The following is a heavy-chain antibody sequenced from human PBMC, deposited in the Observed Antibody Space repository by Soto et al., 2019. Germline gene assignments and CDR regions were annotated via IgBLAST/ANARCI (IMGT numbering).Heavy chain of an antibody. D-gene: IGHD2-15*01. Sequence: QITLKESGPPLVKPTQTLTLTCTFSGFSLSTSGVGVGWIRQPPGKALEWLAVIYWDDDKRYSPSLKTRVTITKDASKNQVVLTMTNMGPVDTATYFCAHSNCSSGRCQSFGLANWGQGTLVTVSS. CDR1: GFSLSTSGVG. CDR3: AHSNCSSGRCQSFGLAN. CDR2: IYWDDDK. J-gene: IGHJ4*02. V-gene: IGHV2-5*02.